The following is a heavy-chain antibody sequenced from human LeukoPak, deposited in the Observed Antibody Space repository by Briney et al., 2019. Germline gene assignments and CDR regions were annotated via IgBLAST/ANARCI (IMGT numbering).Heavy chain of an antibody. CDR1: VCSFWSGRYS. CDR3: ARDLGSLLWFGSNDY. D-gene: IGHD3-10*01. CDR2: NYYSGST. Sequence: PTEGLFLTFTVHVCSFWSGRYSTSCMRRPPGKGLQQIGYNYYSGSTNYNPSLKSRVTISVDTSKNQFSLKLSSVTAADTAVYYCARDLGSLLWFGSNDYWGQGTLVTVSS. V-gene: IGHV4-61*01. J-gene: IGHJ4*02.